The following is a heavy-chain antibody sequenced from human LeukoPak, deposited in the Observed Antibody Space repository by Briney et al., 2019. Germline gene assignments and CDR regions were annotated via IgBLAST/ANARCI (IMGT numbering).Heavy chain of an antibody. CDR3: ARGGSTGWFDYFDF. J-gene: IGHJ4*02. Sequence: PEGSPRLSCAASAFTFSDYGIHWVRQAPGKGLERGAVLSNDGVHKVYADSVKGRFTISRDNSKNTLYLQMNSLRAEDTAMYYCARGGSTGWFDYFDFWGQGTLVTVSS. CDR1: AFTFSDYG. V-gene: IGHV3-30*03. CDR2: LSNDGVHK. D-gene: IGHD6-19*01.